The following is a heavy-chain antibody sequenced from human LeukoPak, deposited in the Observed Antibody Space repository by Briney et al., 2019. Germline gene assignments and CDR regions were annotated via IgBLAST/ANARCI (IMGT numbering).Heavy chain of an antibody. CDR1: GFTFTSSA. CDR3: AADREDSYGSYYYYGMDV. Sequence: GTSVKVSCKASGFTFTSSAMQWVRQARGQRLEWIGWVVVGSGNTNYAQKLQERVTITRDMSTSTAYMELSSLRSEDTAVYYCAADREDSYGSYYYYGMDVWGQGTTVTVSS. J-gene: IGHJ6*02. CDR2: VVVGSGNT. V-gene: IGHV1-58*02. D-gene: IGHD5-18*01.